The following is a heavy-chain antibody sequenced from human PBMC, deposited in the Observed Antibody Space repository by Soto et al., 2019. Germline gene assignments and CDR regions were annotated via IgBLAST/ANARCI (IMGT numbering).Heavy chain of an antibody. CDR3: GRDVSGPSDY. J-gene: IGHJ4*02. CDR2: IYYNGKS. V-gene: IGHV4-61*01. CDR1: GSSIASGRYS. D-gene: IGHD2-15*01. Sequence: PLQTLPLTCTVSGSSIASGRYSWNWIRQPPGKGLQWIGCIYYNGKSSHNPSLRSRVTTSVDTSKPKCSLKMTSVTAADTAVDYCGRDVSGPSDYWGQGTRVTVSS.